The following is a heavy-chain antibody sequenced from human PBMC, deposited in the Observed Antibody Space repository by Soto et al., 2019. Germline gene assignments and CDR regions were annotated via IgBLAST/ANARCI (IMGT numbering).Heavy chain of an antibody. CDR1: GFRLSSYA. D-gene: IGHD2-2*03. V-gene: IGHV3-30*18. CDR3: AKDRQDGYFMHIFVVDF. Sequence: QVHLVESGGGVVQPGGSLRLSCATSGFRLSSYAMHWVRQAPGKGLEWVALMSSDETKKYYADSVTGRFTISRDTSKNPLFLEMNNPRVENTAVYYCAKDRQDGYFMHIFVVDFWGQGDQVPVSS. J-gene: IGHJ4*02. CDR2: MSSDETKK.